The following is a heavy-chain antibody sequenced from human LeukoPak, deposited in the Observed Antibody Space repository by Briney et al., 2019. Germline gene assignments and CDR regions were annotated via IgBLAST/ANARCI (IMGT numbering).Heavy chain of an antibody. CDR3: ARASLAGQWLYVPLDY. CDR2: IRYDGSDK. CDR1: GFTFSSYG. J-gene: IGHJ4*02. D-gene: IGHD3-22*01. Sequence: GSLRLSCAASGFTFSSYGMHWVRQAPGKGLEWVAFIRYDGSDKYYADSLKGRFTISRDNAKNSLYLQMNSLRAEDTAVYYCARASLAGQWLYVPLDYWGQGTLVTVSS. V-gene: IGHV3-30*02.